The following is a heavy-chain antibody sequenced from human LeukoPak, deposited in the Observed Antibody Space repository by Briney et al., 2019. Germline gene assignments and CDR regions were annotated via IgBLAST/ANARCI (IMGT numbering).Heavy chain of an antibody. CDR2: ISSSSSTI. J-gene: IGHJ4*02. CDR3: ARFYYDSRLDY. CDR1: GFTFSSYS. V-gene: IGHV3-48*01. Sequence: GGSLRLSCAASGFTFSSYSMNWVRQAPGKGLEWVSYISSSSSTIYYADSVKGRFTISRDNAKNSLYLQMNSLRAEDTAVYYCARFYYDSRLDYWGQGTLVTVSS. D-gene: IGHD3-22*01.